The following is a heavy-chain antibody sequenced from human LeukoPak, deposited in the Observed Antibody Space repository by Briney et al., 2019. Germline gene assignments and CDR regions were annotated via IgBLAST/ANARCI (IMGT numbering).Heavy chain of an antibody. CDR2: IYYSGST. CDR3: ASVPESATVDYYYYMDV. V-gene: IGHV4-39*07. CDR1: GGSISSSSYY. D-gene: IGHD6-25*01. J-gene: IGHJ6*03. Sequence: SETLSLTCTVSGGSISSSSYYWGWIRQPPGKGLEWIGSIYYSGSTYYNPSLKSRVTISVDKSKNQFSLKLSSVTAADTAVYYCASVPESATVDYYYYMDVWGKGTTVTVSS.